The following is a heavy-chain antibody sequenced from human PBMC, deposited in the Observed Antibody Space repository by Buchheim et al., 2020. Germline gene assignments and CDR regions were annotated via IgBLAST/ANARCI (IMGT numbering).Heavy chain of an antibody. V-gene: IGHV2-5*02. J-gene: IGHJ4*02. CDR3: AHRGAQNTRKHFDS. CDR2: IYWDDDR. Sequence: QITLKESGPPLVKPTETLTLTCSFSGFSLRTPGEGVGWIRQPPGKALEWLALIYWDDDRRYSPSLNSRLTITKDTSKNQVVLTVTNMDPVDTATYYCAHRGAQNTRKHFDSWGLGTL. D-gene: IGHD2-15*01. CDR1: GFSLRTPGEG.